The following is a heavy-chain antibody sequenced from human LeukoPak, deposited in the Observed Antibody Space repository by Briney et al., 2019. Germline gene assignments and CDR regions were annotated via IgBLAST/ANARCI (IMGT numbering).Heavy chain of an antibody. D-gene: IGHD6-13*01. J-gene: IGHJ4*02. CDR2: INPNSGGT. Sequence: ASVKVSCKASGYTFTGYYMHWVRQAPGQGPEWMGWINPNSGGTNYAQKFQGRVTMTRDTSISTAYMELSRLRSDDTAVYYCARVKSGDSRSWKDYWGQGTLVTVSS. CDR3: ARVKSGDSRSWKDY. V-gene: IGHV1-2*02. CDR1: GYTFTGYY.